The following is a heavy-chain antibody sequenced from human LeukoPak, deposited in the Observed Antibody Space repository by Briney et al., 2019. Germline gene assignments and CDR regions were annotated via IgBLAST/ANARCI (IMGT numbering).Heavy chain of an antibody. J-gene: IGHJ1*01. CDR3: AKSIYDILTGYPH. CDR2: ISGSGGST. D-gene: IGHD3-9*01. Sequence: GRSLRLSCAASGFTFSSYAMNWVRQAPGKGLEWVSGISGSGGSTSYGDSVKGRFTISRDNSKNTLFLQMNSLRAEDTAVYYCAKSIYDILTGYPHWGQGTLVTVSS. V-gene: IGHV3-23*01. CDR1: GFTFSSYA.